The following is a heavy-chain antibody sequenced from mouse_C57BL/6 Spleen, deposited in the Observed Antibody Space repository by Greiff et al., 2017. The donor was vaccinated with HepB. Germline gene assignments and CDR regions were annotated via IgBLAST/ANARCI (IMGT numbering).Heavy chain of an antibody. Sequence: VQLQQSGAELVRPGASVKLSCKASGYTFTDYYINWVKQRPGQGLEWIARIYPGSGNTYYNEKFKGKATLTAEKSSSTAYMQLSSLTSEDSAVYFCARWHYGSSYDWYFDVWGTGTTVTVSS. D-gene: IGHD1-1*01. CDR1: GYTFTDYY. CDR2: IYPGSGNT. V-gene: IGHV1-76*01. J-gene: IGHJ1*03. CDR3: ARWHYGSSYDWYFDV.